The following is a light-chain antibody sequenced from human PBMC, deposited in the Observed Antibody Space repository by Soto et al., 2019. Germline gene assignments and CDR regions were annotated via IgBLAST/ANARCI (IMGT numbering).Light chain of an antibody. CDR1: QSVSSTF. J-gene: IGKJ1*01. CDR2: GVS. CDR3: GQFVSAPPRT. Sequence: SVLPQSTGPLSLSPGERATLSRRAIQSVSSTFLAWYQQKPGQAPRLLIYGVSKRATGIPDRFSGSGSGTDFTLTISRLEPEDFAVYFCGQFVSAPPRTFGQGTKVDIK. V-gene: IGKV3-20*01.